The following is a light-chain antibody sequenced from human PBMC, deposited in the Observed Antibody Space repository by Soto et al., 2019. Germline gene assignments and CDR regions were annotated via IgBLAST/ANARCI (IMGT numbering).Light chain of an antibody. Sequence: DIQMTQSPSSLSASVGDRVTITCRASQSISSYLNWYQQKPGKAPKLLIYKASTLQTGVPSRFSGSGSGTDFTLTITNLQPEDFATYYCHQASSFPLSFGGGTKVDI. CDR1: QSISSY. CDR3: HQASSFPLS. J-gene: IGKJ4*01. V-gene: IGKV1-39*01. CDR2: KAS.